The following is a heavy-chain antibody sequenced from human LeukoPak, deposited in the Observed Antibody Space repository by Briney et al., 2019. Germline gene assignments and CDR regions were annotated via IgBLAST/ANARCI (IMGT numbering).Heavy chain of an antibody. CDR2: IDPEDGKT. CDR1: GYTFTDYH. Sequence: ASVKVSCKASGYTFTDYHMQWVQQAPGKGLEWMGRIDPEDGKTIYADKFKGRVTLTADTSTDTAYMEVSSLKFGDTAIYYCAGSVGGVGARFDPWGQGTLVTVSS. CDR3: AGSVGGVGARFDP. V-gene: IGHV1-69-2*01. D-gene: IGHD3-16*01. J-gene: IGHJ5*02.